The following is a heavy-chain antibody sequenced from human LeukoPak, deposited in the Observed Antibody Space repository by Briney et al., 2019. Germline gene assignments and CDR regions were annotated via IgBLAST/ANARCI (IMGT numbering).Heavy chain of an antibody. CDR3: AKDSGFLEWLLKDGMDV. J-gene: IGHJ6*02. V-gene: IGHV3-30*18. D-gene: IGHD3-3*01. CDR1: GFTFSSYG. CDR2: ISYDGSNK. Sequence: PGGSLRLSCAASGFTFSSYGMHWVRQAPGKGLEWVAVISYDGSNKYYADSVKGRFTISRDNSKNTLYLQMNSLRAEDTAVYYCAKDSGFLEWLLKDGMDVWGQGTTVTVSS.